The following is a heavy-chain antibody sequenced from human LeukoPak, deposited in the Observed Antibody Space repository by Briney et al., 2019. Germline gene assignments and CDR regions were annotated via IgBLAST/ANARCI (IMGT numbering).Heavy chain of an antibody. Sequence: SETLSLTCTVSGGSISSSSYYWGWIRQPPGKGLEWIGSIYYSGSTYYNPSLKSRVTISIDTSKNQFSLKLSSVTAADTAVYYCARDRGTWNDDGFDYWGQGTLVTVSS. V-gene: IGHV4-39*07. CDR3: ARDRGTWNDDGFDY. D-gene: IGHD1-1*01. CDR2: IYYSGST. CDR1: GGSISSSSYY. J-gene: IGHJ4*02.